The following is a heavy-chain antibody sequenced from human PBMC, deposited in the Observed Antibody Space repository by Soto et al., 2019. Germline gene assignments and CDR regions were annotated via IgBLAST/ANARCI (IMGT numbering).Heavy chain of an antibody. Sequence: EVQLVESGGGLVQPGGSLRLSCAASGFTFSSYWMHWVRQAPGKGLVWVSAISGNGIDTYYADSVKGRFTISRDNSKNTLYLQINSLRVEDTAVYYCAKRRGEGYFDNWGQGTLVTVSS. CDR1: GFTFSSYW. V-gene: IGHV3-23*04. J-gene: IGHJ4*02. CDR3: AKRRGEGYFDN. D-gene: IGHD3-16*01. CDR2: ISGNGIDT.